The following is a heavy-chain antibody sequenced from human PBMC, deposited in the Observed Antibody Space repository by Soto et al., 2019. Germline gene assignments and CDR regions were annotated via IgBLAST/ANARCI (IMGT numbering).Heavy chain of an antibody. V-gene: IGHV1-18*01. J-gene: IGHJ4*02. D-gene: IGHD6-19*01. CDR1: GYTFTYYG. CDR3: ARARRDTSGWKEDY. CDR2: ISAYNGYT. Sequence: QVQLVQSGVEVKKPGASVKVSCKASGYTFTYYGISWVRQAPGQGLEWMVWISAYNGYTNYTQKFQGRVTMTSDTSTTTAFMELRSLRSDDTAVYYCARARRDTSGWKEDYWGQGTLVTVSS.